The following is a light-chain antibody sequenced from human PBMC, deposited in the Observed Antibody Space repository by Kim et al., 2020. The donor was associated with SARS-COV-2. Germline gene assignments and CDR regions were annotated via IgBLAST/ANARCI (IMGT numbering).Light chain of an antibody. J-gene: IGLJ3*02. CDR2: GKN. CDR3: SSRDTTGNRIL. V-gene: IGLV3-19*01. Sequence: ALGLTVRITCQGDCLRGFPANWCQQKPGRAPILNIYGKNNQPSGIPGRFSGSRSENTASLTITGAQAEDAADDYCSSRDTTGNRILFGGGTQLTVL. CDR1: CLRGFP.